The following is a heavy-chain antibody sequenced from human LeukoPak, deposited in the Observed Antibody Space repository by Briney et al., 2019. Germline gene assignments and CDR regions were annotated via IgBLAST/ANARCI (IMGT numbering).Heavy chain of an antibody. J-gene: IGHJ4*02. Sequence: SETLSLTCTVSGDSISSSSYYWAWIRQPPGKGLELIGSIYYTGRIHYIPPLKSRVTISLDTSKNQFSLSLRSVTAADTAVYYCATQAAGGPLEYWGQGTLVTVSS. CDR3: ATQAAGGPLEY. CDR1: GDSISSSSYY. CDR2: IYYTGRI. V-gene: IGHV4-39*01. D-gene: IGHD2-15*01.